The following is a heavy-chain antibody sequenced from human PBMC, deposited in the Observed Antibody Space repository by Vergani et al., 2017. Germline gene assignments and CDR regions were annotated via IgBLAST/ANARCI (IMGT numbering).Heavy chain of an antibody. CDR1: GFTFSSYW. CDR3: AREGWLQSNLNIDY. D-gene: IGHD5-24*01. Sequence: EVQLVESGGGLVQPGGSLRLSCAASGFTFSSYWMHWVRQAPGKGPVWVSRINSDGSSTSYADSVKGRFTISRDNAKNTLYLQMNSLRAEDTAVYYCAREGWLQSNLNIDYWGQGTLVTVSS. CDR2: INSDGSST. J-gene: IGHJ4*02. V-gene: IGHV3-74*01.